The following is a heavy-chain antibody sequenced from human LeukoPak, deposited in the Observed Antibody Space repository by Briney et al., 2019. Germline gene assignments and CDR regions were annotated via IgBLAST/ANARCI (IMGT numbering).Heavy chain of an antibody. V-gene: IGHV4-34*01. J-gene: IGHJ5*02. CDR2: INHSGST. Sequence: SETLSLTCAVYGGSFSGYYWSWIRQPPGKGLEWIGEINHSGSTNYNPSLKSRVTISVGTSKNQFSLKLSSVTAADTAVYYCARDSVLLWFGSLSNNWFDPWGQGTLVTVSS. CDR3: ARDSVLLWFGSLSNNWFDP. CDR1: GGSFSGYY. D-gene: IGHD3-10*01.